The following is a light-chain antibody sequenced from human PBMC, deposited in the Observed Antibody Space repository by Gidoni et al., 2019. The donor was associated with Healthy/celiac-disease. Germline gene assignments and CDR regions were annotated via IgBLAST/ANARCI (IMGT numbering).Light chain of an antibody. CDR1: SSDVGGYNY. Sequence: SGSPGQSITISCTVTSSDVGGYNYVSWYQQHPGKAPKLMIYDVSNRPSGVSNRFSGSKSGNTASLTISGLQAEDEADYYCSSYTSSSTRVFGGGTKLTVL. CDR3: SSYTSSSTRV. V-gene: IGLV2-14*04. CDR2: DVS. J-gene: IGLJ3*02.